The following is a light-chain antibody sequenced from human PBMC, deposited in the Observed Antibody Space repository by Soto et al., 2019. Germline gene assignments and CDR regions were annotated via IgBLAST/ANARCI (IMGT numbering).Light chain of an antibody. V-gene: IGLV1-40*01. J-gene: IGLJ2*01. CDR3: QSYDSSLTVV. CDR1: SSNIGAGSG. CDR2: GNS. Sequence: QSVLTQPPSVSGAPGQRVTISCTGSSSNIGAGSGVNWYQHLPGTAPKLLIYGNSNRPSGVPDRFSGSKSGTSASLAITGLQAEDEADYYCQSYDSSLTVVFGGGTKLTVL.